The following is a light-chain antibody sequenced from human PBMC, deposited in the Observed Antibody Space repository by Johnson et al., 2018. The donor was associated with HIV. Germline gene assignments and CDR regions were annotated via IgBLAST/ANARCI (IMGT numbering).Light chain of an antibody. CDR3: GTCDNSLTAYV. Sequence: QSVLTQPPSVSAAPGQKVTFSCSGSTSNIGNNDVSWYRHLPGTAPKLLIYDNYKRPSGIPDRFSGSKSGTSATLGITGLQTGDEADYYCGTCDNSLTAYVFGTGTKVTV. J-gene: IGLJ1*01. CDR1: TSNIGNND. CDR2: DNY. V-gene: IGLV1-51*01.